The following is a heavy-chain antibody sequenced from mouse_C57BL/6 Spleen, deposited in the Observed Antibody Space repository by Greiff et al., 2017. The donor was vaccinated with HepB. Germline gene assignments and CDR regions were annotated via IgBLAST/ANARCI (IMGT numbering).Heavy chain of an antibody. D-gene: IGHD1-2*01. J-gene: IGHJ4*01. CDR2: IWTGGGT. Sequence: VQLVESGPGLEAPSQSLSITCTVSGFSLTSYAISWVRQPPGKGLEWLGVIWTGGGTNYNSALKSRLSISKDNSKSQVFLKMNSLQTDDTARYYCAREDYYGHYYAMDYWGQGTSVTVSS. CDR1: GFSLTSYA. V-gene: IGHV2-9-1*01. CDR3: AREDYYGHYYAMDY.